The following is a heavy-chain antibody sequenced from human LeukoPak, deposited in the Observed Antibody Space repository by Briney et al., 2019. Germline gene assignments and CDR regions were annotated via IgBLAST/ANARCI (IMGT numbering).Heavy chain of an antibody. V-gene: IGHV3-30*02. J-gene: IGHJ4*02. D-gene: IGHD3-22*01. Sequence: GGSLRLSCAASGFTFSSYGMHWVRQAPGKGLEWVAFIRYDGSNKYYADSVKGRFTISRDNSKNTLYLQMNSLRAEDTAVYYCARDLYYYDSSGYYIPGYWGQGTLVTVSS. CDR1: GFTFSSYG. CDR2: IRYDGSNK. CDR3: ARDLYYYDSSGYYIPGY.